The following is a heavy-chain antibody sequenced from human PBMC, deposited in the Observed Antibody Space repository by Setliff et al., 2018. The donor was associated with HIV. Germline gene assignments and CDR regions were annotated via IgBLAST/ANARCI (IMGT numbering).Heavy chain of an antibody. CDR1: GFTFSTYW. Sequence: GGSLRLSCAASGFTFSTYWMTWVRQAPGKGLEWVSSIRGSRTYYADSVKGRFTISRADAENSVYLQMSILRADDTALYYCVREAGASGGFDRADFDYWGQGTLVTVSS. D-gene: IGHD5-12*01. J-gene: IGHJ4*02. CDR2: IRGSRT. CDR3: VREAGASGGFDRADFDY. V-gene: IGHV3-21*01.